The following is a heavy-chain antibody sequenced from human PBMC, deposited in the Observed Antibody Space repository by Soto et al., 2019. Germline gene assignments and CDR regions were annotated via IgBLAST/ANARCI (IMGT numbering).Heavy chain of an antibody. V-gene: IGHV1-69*06. D-gene: IGHD2-15*01. J-gene: IGHJ5*02. CDR1: GGTFSSYA. Sequence: QVQLVQSGAEVKKPGSSVKVSCKASGGTFSSYAISWVRQAPGQGLEWMGGIIPIFDTTNYAQKFQGRVTITADKSTSTAYMELSSLRSEETAVYYCARVVNLVNWFDPWGQGTLVTVSS. CDR3: ARVVNLVNWFDP. CDR2: IIPIFDTT.